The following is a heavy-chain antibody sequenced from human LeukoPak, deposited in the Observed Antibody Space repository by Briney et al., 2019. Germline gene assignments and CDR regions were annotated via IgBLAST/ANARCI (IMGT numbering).Heavy chain of an antibody. J-gene: IGHJ3*02. V-gene: IGHV3-21*01. CDR1: PLTFSSYT. Sequence: GGSLRLSCTASPLTFSSYTLNWVRQAPGKGLEWVSSITTSSRYIYYADSVKGRFTISRDNAKNSLYLQMNSLRAEDTAVYYCARDLKRRVYYDSSGSDDAFDIWGQGTMVTVSS. CDR2: ITTSSRYI. D-gene: IGHD3-22*01. CDR3: ARDLKRRVYYDSSGSDDAFDI.